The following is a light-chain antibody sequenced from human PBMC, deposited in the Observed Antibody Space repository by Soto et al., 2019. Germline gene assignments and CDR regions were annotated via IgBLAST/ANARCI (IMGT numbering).Light chain of an antibody. CDR2: AAS. V-gene: IGKV1-39*01. CDR3: QQSHSAPLT. Sequence: DLQMTQSPSSLSASVGDRVTIYCRTSQSITYHLNWYQQKPGKTPKLLIYAASTLQSEVPSRFSGSGSGTDFILTISSLQPEDCATYYCQQSHSAPLTFGGGTKVEIK. CDR1: QSITYH. J-gene: IGKJ4*01.